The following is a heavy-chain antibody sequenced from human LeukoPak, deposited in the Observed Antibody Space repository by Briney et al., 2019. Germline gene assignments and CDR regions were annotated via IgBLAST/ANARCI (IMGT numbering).Heavy chain of an antibody. CDR1: GGSFSGYY. D-gene: IGHD4-17*01. V-gene: IGHV4-34*01. CDR2: INHSGST. Sequence: SETLSLTCAVYGGSFSGYYWSWIRQPPGKGLEWIGEINHSGSTNYNPSLKSRVTVSVDTSKNQFSLKLSSVTAADTAVYYCARQHGDLDYWGQGTLVTVSS. J-gene: IGHJ4*02. CDR3: ARQHGDLDY.